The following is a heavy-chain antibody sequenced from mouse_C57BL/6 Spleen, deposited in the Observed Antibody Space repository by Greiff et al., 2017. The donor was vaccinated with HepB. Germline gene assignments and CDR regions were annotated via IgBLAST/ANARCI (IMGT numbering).Heavy chain of an antibody. CDR2: IDPSDSDT. CDR3: ARRYYPYYFDY. CDR1: GYTFTSYW. Sequence: QVQLQQPGAELVKPGASVKLSCKASGYTFTSYWMQWVKQRPGQGLEWIGEIDPSDSDTNYNQKFKGKATLTVDTSSSTAYMQLSSLTSEDSAVYYCARRYYPYYFDYWGQGTTLTVSS. D-gene: IGHD1-1*02. V-gene: IGHV1-50*01. J-gene: IGHJ2*01.